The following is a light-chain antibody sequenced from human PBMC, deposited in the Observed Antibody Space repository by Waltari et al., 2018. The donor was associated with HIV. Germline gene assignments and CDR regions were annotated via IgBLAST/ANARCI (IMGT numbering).Light chain of an antibody. CDR1: NSDVGGYNY. CDR2: DVT. V-gene: IGLV2-11*01. Sequence: QSALTQPRSVSGSPGQSVTISCIGTNSDVGGYNYVSWYRQHPGEAPKRIIYDVTKRPSGVPDRFPGAKSVNTAFLTVSGLQADDEAEYYCCSYAGSYTWLFGGGTKLTVL. CDR3: CSYAGSYTWL. J-gene: IGLJ2*01.